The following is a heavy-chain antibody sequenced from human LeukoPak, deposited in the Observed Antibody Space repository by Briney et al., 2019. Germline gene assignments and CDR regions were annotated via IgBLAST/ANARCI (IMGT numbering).Heavy chain of an antibody. V-gene: IGHV3-33*06. D-gene: IGHD1-26*01. J-gene: IGHJ4*02. CDR3: AKDLTQSWEPDF. CDR2: IWYGGNNT. Sequence: GGSLRLSCVASGFIFSSYGMHWVRQAPGKGLEWVAAIWYGGNNTYYGDSVKVRFTISRDNSKNTLYLQMNSLRVEDTAVYYCAKDLTQSWEPDFRGQGTLVTVSS. CDR1: GFIFSSYG.